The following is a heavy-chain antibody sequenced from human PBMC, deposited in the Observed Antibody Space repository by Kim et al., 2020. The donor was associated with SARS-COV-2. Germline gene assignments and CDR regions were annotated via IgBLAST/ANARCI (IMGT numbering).Heavy chain of an antibody. Sequence: SETLSLTCTVSGGSISSSSYYWGWIRQPPGKGLEWIGSIYYSGSTYYNPSLKSRVTISVDTSKNQFSLKLSSVTAADTAVYYCARDPGAYDILTGYAEGQFDPWGQGTLVTVSS. CDR3: ARDPGAYDILTGYAEGQFDP. CDR1: GGSISSSSYY. J-gene: IGHJ5*02. V-gene: IGHV4-39*07. D-gene: IGHD3-9*01. CDR2: IYYSGST.